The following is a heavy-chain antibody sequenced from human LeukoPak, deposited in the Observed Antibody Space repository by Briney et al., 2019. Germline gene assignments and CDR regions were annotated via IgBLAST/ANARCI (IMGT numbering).Heavy chain of an antibody. CDR2: IYYSGST. Sequence: SETLSLTCTVSGGSISSYYWSWIRQPPGKGLEWIGYIYYSGSTNYNPSLKSRVTISVDTSKNQFSLKLTSVTAADTAVYYCARRVGRYFGERAYYYNYMDVWGSGATVTISS. CDR1: GGSISSYY. CDR3: ARRVGRYFGERAYYYNYMDV. J-gene: IGHJ6*03. D-gene: IGHD3-10*01. V-gene: IGHV4-59*12.